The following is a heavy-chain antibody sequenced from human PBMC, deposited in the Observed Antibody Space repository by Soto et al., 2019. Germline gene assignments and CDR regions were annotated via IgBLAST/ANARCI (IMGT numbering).Heavy chain of an antibody. CDR3: ARDRGVVTAWYFDL. CDR2: IIPILGIA. CDR1: GGTFSSYT. J-gene: IGHJ2*01. D-gene: IGHD2-15*01. Sequence: QVQLVQSGAEVKKPGSSVKVSCKAYGGTFSSYTISWVRQAPGQGLEWMGRIIPILGIANYAQKFQGRVTITADKSTSTAYMELSSLRFEDTAVYYCARDRGVVTAWYFDLWGRGTLVTVSS. V-gene: IGHV1-69*08.